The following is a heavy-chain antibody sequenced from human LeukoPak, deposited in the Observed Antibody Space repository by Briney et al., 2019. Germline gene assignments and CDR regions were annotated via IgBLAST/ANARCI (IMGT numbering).Heavy chain of an antibody. D-gene: IGHD3-3*01. CDR2: ICSNGGCT. Sequence: GGSLRLSCAASGFTFSSFAMHWVRQAPGKQLEYVSAICSNGGCTYYANSVKGRFTISRDNSKNTLYLQMGSLRLEDMAVYYCARDRWLYDFWSGFDYWGQGTLVTVSS. V-gene: IGHV3-64*01. CDR3: ARDRWLYDFWSGFDY. J-gene: IGHJ4*02. CDR1: GFTFSSFA.